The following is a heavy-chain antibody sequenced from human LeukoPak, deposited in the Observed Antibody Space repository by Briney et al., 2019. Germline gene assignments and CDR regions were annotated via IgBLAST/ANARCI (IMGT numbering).Heavy chain of an antibody. CDR1: GYSISSGYY. J-gene: IGHJ4*02. CDR2: IYHSGST. CDR3: ASAYLHSGSYYRH. D-gene: IGHD1-26*01. V-gene: IGHV4-38-2*02. Sequence: SETLFLTCTVSGYSISSGYYWGWIRQPPGKGLEWIGSIYHSGSTYYNPSLKSRVTISVDTSKNQFSLKLSSVTAADTAVYYCASAYLHSGSYYRHWGQGTLVTVSS.